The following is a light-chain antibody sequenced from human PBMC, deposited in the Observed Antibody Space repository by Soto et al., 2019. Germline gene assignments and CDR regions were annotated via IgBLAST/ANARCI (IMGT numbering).Light chain of an antibody. CDR3: QQYNSYPPT. CDR2: KAS. Sequence: DIQMTQSPSTLSAYVGDRVTNTCRASQSISSWLAWYQQKPGKAPNLLIYKASTLQGGVPSRFSGSGSGTEFSLTISSLQPDDLATYYCQQYNSYPPTFGPGTKLEIK. V-gene: IGKV1-5*03. CDR1: QSISSW. J-gene: IGKJ3*01.